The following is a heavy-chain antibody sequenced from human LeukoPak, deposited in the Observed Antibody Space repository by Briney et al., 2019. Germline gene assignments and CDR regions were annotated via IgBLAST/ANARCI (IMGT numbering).Heavy chain of an antibody. J-gene: IGHJ5*02. V-gene: IGHV3-30*04. D-gene: IGHD3-3*02. CDR1: GFAFNTYT. Sequence: GGSLRLSCEASGFAFNTYTIHWVRQAPGKGLEWVAVISYDGGNDYYADSVKGRFTISRDNSKNTLYLQMNSLRPEDTAVYYCVRDSRPPDSIHFWSVNLFDPWGQGTLVTVSS. CDR3: VRDSRPPDSIHFWSVNLFDP. CDR2: ISYDGGND.